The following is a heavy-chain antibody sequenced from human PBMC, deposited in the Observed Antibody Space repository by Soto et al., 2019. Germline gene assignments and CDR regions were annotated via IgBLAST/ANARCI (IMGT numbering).Heavy chain of an antibody. CDR1: GFSFHEYA. D-gene: IGHD6-19*01. CDR2: ISYDSGAI. CDR3: AVAVAGPTAIGY. J-gene: IGHJ4*02. V-gene: IGHV3-9*01. Sequence: LRLSCAASGFSFHEYAMHWVRQAPGKGLEWVSGISYDSGAIGYADSVKGRFTISRDNTRNSLFLQLDSLTSDDTAFYYCAVAVAGPTAIGYWGQGTLVTVSS.